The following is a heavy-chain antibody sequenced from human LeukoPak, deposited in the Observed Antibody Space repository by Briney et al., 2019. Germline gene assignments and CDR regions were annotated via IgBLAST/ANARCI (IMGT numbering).Heavy chain of an antibody. CDR2: ISSSGSTI. CDR3: ARDNWYPPNDAFDI. Sequence: GGSLRLSCAASGFTFSDYYMSWIRQAPGKGLEWVSYISSSGSTIYYADSVKGRFTISRDNAKNSLYLQMNSLRAEDTAVYYCARDNWYPPNDAFDIWGQGTMVTVSS. D-gene: IGHD1-1*01. CDR1: GFTFSDYY. V-gene: IGHV3-11*04. J-gene: IGHJ3*02.